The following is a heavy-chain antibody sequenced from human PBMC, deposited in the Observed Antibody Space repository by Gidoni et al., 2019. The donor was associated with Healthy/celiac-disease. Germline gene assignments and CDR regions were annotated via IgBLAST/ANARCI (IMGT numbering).Heavy chain of an antibody. CDR3: ARDLIAVAGTGCAFDI. D-gene: IGHD6-19*01. CDR2: MNPNSGNT. Sequence: QVQLVQSGAEVKKPGASVQVSCKASGYTFTSYDINWVRQATGQGLEWMGWMNPNSGNTGYAQKFQGRVTMTRNTSISTAYMELSSLRSEDTAVYYCARDLIAVAGTGCAFDIWGQGTMVTVSS. CDR1: GYTFTSYD. J-gene: IGHJ3*02. V-gene: IGHV1-8*01.